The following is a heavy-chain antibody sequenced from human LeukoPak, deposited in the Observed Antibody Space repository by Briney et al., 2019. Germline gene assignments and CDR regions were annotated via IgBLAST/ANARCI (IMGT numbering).Heavy chain of an antibody. Sequence: ASVKVSCKASGYTFTGYYMHWVRQAPGQGLEWMGWINPDSGGTKYAQKFQGRVTMTRDTSISTAYMELSRLRSDDTALYYCARVDDRGHYYDSSGPRKLVDYWGQGTLVTVSS. D-gene: IGHD3-22*01. J-gene: IGHJ4*02. V-gene: IGHV1-2*02. CDR3: ARVDDRGHYYDSSGPRKLVDY. CDR2: INPDSGGT. CDR1: GYTFTGYY.